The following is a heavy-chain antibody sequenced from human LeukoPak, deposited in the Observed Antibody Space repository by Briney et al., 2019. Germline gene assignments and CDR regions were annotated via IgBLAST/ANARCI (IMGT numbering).Heavy chain of an antibody. CDR2: IKQDGSEE. D-gene: IGHD6-19*01. J-gene: IGHJ6*03. V-gene: IGHV3-7*01. Sequence: GGSLRLSCAASGFTFSSYSMNWVRQAPGKGLEWVANIKQDGSEEYYVDSVKGRFTISRDNAKNSLYLQMNSLRAEDTAVYYCARGVAVAGTDYYYYMDVWGKGTTVTISS. CDR3: ARGVAVAGTDYYYYMDV. CDR1: GFTFSSYS.